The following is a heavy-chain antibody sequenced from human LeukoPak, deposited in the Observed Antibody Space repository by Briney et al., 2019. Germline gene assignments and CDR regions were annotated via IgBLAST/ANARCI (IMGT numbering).Heavy chain of an antibody. Sequence: ASVKVSCKTSGYTFTQYYVHWVRQAPGQGPEWMGWINPYSGETKYVQKFQGRATLTRDTSVSTAFMELSRLTSDDTALYYCARDGGSLGLFVHWGQGTLVTVSS. CDR2: INPYSGET. CDR1: GYTFTQYY. J-gene: IGHJ1*01. CDR3: ARDGGSLGLFVH. D-gene: IGHD3-10*01. V-gene: IGHV1-2*02.